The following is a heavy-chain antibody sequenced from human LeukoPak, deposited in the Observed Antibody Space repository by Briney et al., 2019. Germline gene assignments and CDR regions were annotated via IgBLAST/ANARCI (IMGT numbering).Heavy chain of an antibody. J-gene: IGHJ6*02. CDR1: GYTFTSYG. CDR2: ISAYNGNT. CDR3: ARDVPCSGGSCYTLYYYYGMDV. D-gene: IGHD2-15*01. V-gene: IGHV1-18*01. Sequence: ASVKVSCTASGYTFTSYGISWVRQAPGQGLEWMGWISAYNGNTNYAQKLQGRVTMTTDTSTSTAYMELRSLRSDDTAVYYCARDVPCSGGSCYTLYYYYGMDVWGQGTTVTVSS.